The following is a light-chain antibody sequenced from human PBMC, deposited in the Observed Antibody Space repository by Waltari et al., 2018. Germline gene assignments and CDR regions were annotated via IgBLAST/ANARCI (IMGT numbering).Light chain of an antibody. CDR3: QQYDNLPLT. CDR1: QDISNY. V-gene: IGKV1-33*01. J-gene: IGKJ4*01. CDR2: DAS. Sequence: DIQMTQSQSSLSASVGDRVTITCQASQDISNYLNWYQQKPGKAPKLLIYDASNLETGFPSRFSGSGSGTDFTFTISSLQPEAIATYYCQQYDNLPLTFGGGTKVEIK.